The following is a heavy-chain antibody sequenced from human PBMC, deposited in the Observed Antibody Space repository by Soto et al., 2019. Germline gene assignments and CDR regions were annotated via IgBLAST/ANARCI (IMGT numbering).Heavy chain of an antibody. CDR2: IYYSGST. CDR3: ASPYGSGSYFDY. J-gene: IGHJ4*02. Sequence: SETLSLTCTVSGGSISSSSYYWGWIRQPPGKGLEWIGSIYYSGSTYYNPSLKSRVTISVDTSKNQFSLKLSSVTAADTAVYYCASPYGSGSYFDYWGQGTRVTVSS. V-gene: IGHV4-39*01. CDR1: GGSISSSSYY. D-gene: IGHD3-10*01.